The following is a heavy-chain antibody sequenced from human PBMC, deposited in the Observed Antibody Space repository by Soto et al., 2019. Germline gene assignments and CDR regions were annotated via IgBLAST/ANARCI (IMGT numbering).Heavy chain of an antibody. Sequence: SGPTLVNPTQTLPLTCTFSGFSLSTSGVGVGWIRQPPGKALEWLALIYWDDDKRYSPSLKSRLTIPKDTSKNQVVLTMTNMDPVDTATYYCAHKPYQLLYRNAFDIWGQGTMVTVSS. CDR3: AHKPYQLLYRNAFDI. D-gene: IGHD2-2*02. V-gene: IGHV2-5*02. CDR2: IYWDDDK. J-gene: IGHJ3*02. CDR1: GFSLSTSGVG.